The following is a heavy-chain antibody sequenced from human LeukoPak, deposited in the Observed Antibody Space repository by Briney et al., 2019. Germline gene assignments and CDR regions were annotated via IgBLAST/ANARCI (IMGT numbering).Heavy chain of an antibody. CDR3: ASSRNYVRVNWFDP. CDR2: INHSGST. V-gene: IGHV4-34*01. CDR1: GGSFSGYY. D-gene: IGHD4-11*01. J-gene: IGHJ5*02. Sequence: SETLSLTCAVYGGSFSGYYWSWIRQPPGKGLEWIGEINHSGSTNYNPSLKSRVTISVDTSKNQFSLKLSSVTAADTAVYYCASSRNYVRVNWFDPWGQGTLVIVSS.